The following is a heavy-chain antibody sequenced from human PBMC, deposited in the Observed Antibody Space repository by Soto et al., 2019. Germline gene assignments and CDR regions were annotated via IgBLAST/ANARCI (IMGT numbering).Heavy chain of an antibody. Sequence: EVHLVESGGGLVQPGRSLRLSCAASGFTFDDYAMHWVRQAPGKGLEWVSGISWNSDSTGYADSVKGRFTIYRENGKNSIFLQMNSMRAEDTALYFCAKDTYIIVGGTHIDFWGRGPLVSVSS. CDR1: GFTFDDYA. CDR2: ISWNSDST. D-gene: IGHD1-26*01. J-gene: IGHJ4*02. V-gene: IGHV3-9*01. CDR3: AKDTYIIVGGTHIDF.